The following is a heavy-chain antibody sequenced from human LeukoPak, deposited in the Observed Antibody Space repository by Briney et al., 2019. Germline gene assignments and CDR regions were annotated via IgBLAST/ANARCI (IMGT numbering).Heavy chain of an antibody. D-gene: IGHD3-10*01. CDR3: ARLGGDTYYFGSASYPNWYFDL. J-gene: IGHJ2*01. CDR1: GYPFTSYW. CDR2: IYPDDSDT. Sequence: GESLKISCQASGYPFTSYWIGWVRQMPGKGLECMGIIYPDDSDTTYSPSFQGQVTISADKSFSTAYLQWSSLKASDTAIYYCARLGGDTYYFGSASYPNWYFDLWGRGTLVTVSS. V-gene: IGHV5-51*01.